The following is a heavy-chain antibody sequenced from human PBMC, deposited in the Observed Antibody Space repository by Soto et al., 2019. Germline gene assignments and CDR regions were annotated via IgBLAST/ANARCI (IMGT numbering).Heavy chain of an antibody. J-gene: IGHJ5*02. CDR3: AKAGFTVSGEGFDP. Sequence: QEKLVESGGGVVQPGSSLRLSGAASGFAFRSFGMNWIRQSPGKGLEWVALISYDGEKEYYADSVKGRFTISRDNSDNTLFLRMSSLTSDDSGVYFCAKAGFTVSGEGFDPWGQGTRVTVSS. V-gene: IGHV3-30*18. CDR2: ISYDGEKE. CDR1: GFAFRSFG. D-gene: IGHD3-3*01.